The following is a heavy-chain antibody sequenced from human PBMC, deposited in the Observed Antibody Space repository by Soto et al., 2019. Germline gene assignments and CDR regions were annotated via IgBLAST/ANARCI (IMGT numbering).Heavy chain of an antibody. CDR1: GFTFSSYA. J-gene: IGHJ4*02. Sequence: EVQLVESGGKLIQPGGSLRLSCEASGFTFSSYAMNWVRQAPGRGLEWVSYIGSSGGTIYYADSVRGRFTISRVNAKNSLYLDMVVLRAEDTAVYYCARCYGSGSQPFDYWGQGTLVTVSS. D-gene: IGHD3-10*01. V-gene: IGHV3-48*01. CDR3: ARCYGSGSQPFDY. CDR2: IGSSGGTI.